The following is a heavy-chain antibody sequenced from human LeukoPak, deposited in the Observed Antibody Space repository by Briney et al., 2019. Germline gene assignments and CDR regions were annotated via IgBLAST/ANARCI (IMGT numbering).Heavy chain of an antibody. V-gene: IGHV3-30*03. Sequence: GGSLRLSCAASVFTFSTYGMHWVRKAPGKGLEWVAVISSDGSNKYYADSVKTRFTISRDNSENTLYLQMNSLRAEDTAVYYCARGPYSSNWYVDYWGQGTLVTVAS. CDR2: ISSDGSNK. CDR3: ARGPYSSNWYVDY. J-gene: IGHJ4*02. CDR1: VFTFSTYG. D-gene: IGHD6-13*01.